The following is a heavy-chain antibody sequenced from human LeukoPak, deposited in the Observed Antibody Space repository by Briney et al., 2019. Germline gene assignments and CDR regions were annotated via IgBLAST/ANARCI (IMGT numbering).Heavy chain of an antibody. CDR1: GYTLTKYF. CDR2: INPRGGST. V-gene: IGHV1-46*01. D-gene: IGHD2-21*02. Sequence: LRASVKVSCKASGYTLTKYFMHWVRQAPGQGLEWMGIINPRGGSTGYAQKFQGRITMTTDMSTRTVYMELSSLESEDTAVYYCARRDCVGDCYSNWFDPWGQGTLVTVSS. J-gene: IGHJ5*02. CDR3: ARRDCVGDCYSNWFDP.